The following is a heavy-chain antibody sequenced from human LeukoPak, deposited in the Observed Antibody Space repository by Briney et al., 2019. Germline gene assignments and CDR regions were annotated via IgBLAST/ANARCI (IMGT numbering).Heavy chain of an antibody. J-gene: IGHJ4*02. D-gene: IGHD3-3*01. CDR2: IYPDDSDT. Sequence: GESLKISCKGSGYSFANSWIAWVRQMPGKGLEWMGIIYPDDSDTRYSPSFQGQVTISADKSISTAYLQWSSLKASDTAMYYCARWALWSGYTKLDYWGQGTLVTVSS. CDR3: ARWALWSGYTKLDY. CDR1: GYSFANSW. V-gene: IGHV5-51*01.